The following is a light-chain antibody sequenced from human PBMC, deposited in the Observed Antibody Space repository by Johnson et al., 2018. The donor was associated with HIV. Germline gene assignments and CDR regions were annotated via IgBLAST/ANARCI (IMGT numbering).Light chain of an antibody. V-gene: IGLV1-51*01. CDR3: GTWDSSLSVYV. Sequence: QSVLTQPPSVSAAPGQKVTISCSGSSSNIGNNYVSWYQQLPGTAPKLLIYDNNKRPSGIPDRFSGSKSGTSATLGITGLQTGDEADYYCGTWDSSLSVYVIGTWTTVTVL. CDR2: DNN. J-gene: IGLJ1*01. CDR1: SSNIGNNY.